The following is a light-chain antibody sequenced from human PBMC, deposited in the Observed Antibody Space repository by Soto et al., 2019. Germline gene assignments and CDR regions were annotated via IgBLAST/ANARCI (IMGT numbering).Light chain of an antibody. CDR1: QSISSY. J-gene: IGKJ1*01. Sequence: DIQMTQSPSTLSGSLGDRVTITCRASQSISSYLNWYQQKPGKAPKLLIYAASSLQSGVPSRFSGSGSGTDFTLTISSLQPEDFATYYCQQSYSTPWTFGQGTKVDI. CDR2: AAS. V-gene: IGKV1-39*01. CDR3: QQSYSTPWT.